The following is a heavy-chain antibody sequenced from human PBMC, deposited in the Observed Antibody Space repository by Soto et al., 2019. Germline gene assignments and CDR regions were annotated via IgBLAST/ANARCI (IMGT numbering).Heavy chain of an antibody. D-gene: IGHD4-17*01. CDR3: AGFRADGDPEQGYDY. CDR2: ISAYNGNT. Sequence: QVQLVQSGAEVKKPGASVKVSCKASGYTFTSYGISWVRQAPGQGLEWMGWISAYNGNTNYAQKLQGRVTMTTDTSTSTAHMELRSLRSDDTAVYYCAGFRADGDPEQGYDYWGQGTLVTVSS. CDR1: GYTFTSYG. V-gene: IGHV1-18*01. J-gene: IGHJ4*02.